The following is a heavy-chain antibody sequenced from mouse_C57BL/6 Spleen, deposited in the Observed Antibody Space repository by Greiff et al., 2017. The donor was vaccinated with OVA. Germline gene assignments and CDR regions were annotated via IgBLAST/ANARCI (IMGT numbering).Heavy chain of an antibody. CDR2: ISDGGSYT. CDR3: ARRSTRNWYFDV. CDR1: GFTFSSYA. Sequence: EVQGVESGGGLVKPGGSLKLSCAASGFTFSSYAMSWVRQTPEKRLEWVATISDGGSYTYYPDNVKGRFTISRDNAKNNLYLQMSHLKSEDTAMYYCARRSTRNWYFDVWGTGTTVTVSS. D-gene: IGHD4-1*02. V-gene: IGHV5-4*01. J-gene: IGHJ1*03.